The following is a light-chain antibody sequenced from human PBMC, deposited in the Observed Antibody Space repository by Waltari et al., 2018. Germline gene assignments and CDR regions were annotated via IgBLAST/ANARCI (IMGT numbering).Light chain of an antibody. J-gene: IGKJ4*01. CDR2: GAS. V-gene: IGKV3-20*01. Sequence: EIVLTQSPGTLSLSPGERATLSCRASQSVSSSYLAWYQQTPGQSPRLLIYGASCRATGVPDRYSGRGSGTDFTLTISRLEPKDFAVYYCQQYGSSPPVTFGGGTKVEIK. CDR3: QQYGSSPPVT. CDR1: QSVSSSY.